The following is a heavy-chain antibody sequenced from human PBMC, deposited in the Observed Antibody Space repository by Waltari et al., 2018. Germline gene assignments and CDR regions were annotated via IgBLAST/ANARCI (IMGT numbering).Heavy chain of an antibody. J-gene: IGHJ4*02. V-gene: IGHV3-21*01. D-gene: IGHD2-2*01. CDR3: ASLRCSSTSCYDDFDY. CDR2: ISSSSSYI. CDR1: GFTFSSYS. Sequence: EVQLVESGGGLVKPGGSLRLSCAASGFTFSSYSMNWVRQAPGKGLEWVSSISSSSSYIYYADSVKCRFTISRDNAKNSLYLQMNSLRAEDTAVYYCASLRCSSTSCYDDFDYWGQGTLVTVSS.